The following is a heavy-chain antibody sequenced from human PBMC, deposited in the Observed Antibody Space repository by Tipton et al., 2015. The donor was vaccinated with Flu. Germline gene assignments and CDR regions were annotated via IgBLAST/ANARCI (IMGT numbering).Heavy chain of an antibody. Sequence: TLSLTCAVYGGSFSPYHWSWIRQPPGKGLEWIGEVNHSGRTNYNPPLKSRVTISVDTSKSQFSLKLSSVTAADTAVYYCARGRGGVVGYCTGTSCAGGDFWGQGTMVTVSS. CDR1: GGSFSPYH. V-gene: IGHV4-34*01. J-gene: IGHJ3*01. D-gene: IGHD2-2*01. CDR2: VNHSGRT. CDR3: ARGRGGVVGYCTGTSCAGGDF.